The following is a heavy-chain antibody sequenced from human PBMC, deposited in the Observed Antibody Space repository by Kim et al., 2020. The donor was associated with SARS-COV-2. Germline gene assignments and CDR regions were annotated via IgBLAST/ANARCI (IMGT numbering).Heavy chain of an antibody. D-gene: IGHD2-2*01. V-gene: IGHV1-2*05. Sequence: TSFARTFQGRVTMTRDTSINTVYMELSRLRSDDTVVYYCAKGATPTGFDYWGQGTLVTVSS. CDR2: T. CDR3: AKGATPTGFDY. J-gene: IGHJ4*02.